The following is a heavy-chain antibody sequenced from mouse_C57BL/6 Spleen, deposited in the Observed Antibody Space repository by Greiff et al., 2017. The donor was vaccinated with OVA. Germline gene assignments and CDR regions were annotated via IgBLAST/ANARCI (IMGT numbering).Heavy chain of an antibody. D-gene: IGHD2-2*01. CDR2: ISYSGST. Sequence: EVQLQQSGPGLAKPSQTLSLTCSVTGYSFTSDYWNWIRKFPGNKLEYIGYISYSGSTSYYPSPKSRISTTLETSKNQYNLQLKSVTTEDTATYDGSRWMVTTEDWFAYWGQGTLVTVSA. CDR1: GYSFTSDY. V-gene: IGHV3-8*01. CDR3: SRWMVTTEDWFAY. J-gene: IGHJ3*01.